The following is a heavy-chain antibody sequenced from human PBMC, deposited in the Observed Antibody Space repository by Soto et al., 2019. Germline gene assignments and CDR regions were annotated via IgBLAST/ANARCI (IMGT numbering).Heavy chain of an antibody. CDR2: IYYSGST. D-gene: IGHD3-9*01. Sequence: TLSLTCTVSGVSISSYYWSWIRQPPGKGLEWIGYIYYSGSTNYNPSLKSRVTISVDTSKNQFSLKLSSVTAADTAVYYCARADYHILTGPYYFDYWGQGTLVTVYS. V-gene: IGHV4-59*01. CDR1: GVSISSYY. CDR3: ARADYHILTGPYYFDY. J-gene: IGHJ4*02.